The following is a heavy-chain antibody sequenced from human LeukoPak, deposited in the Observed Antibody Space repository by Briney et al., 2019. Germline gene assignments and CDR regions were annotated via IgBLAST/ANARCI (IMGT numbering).Heavy chain of an antibody. V-gene: IGHV4-34*01. J-gene: IGHJ6*03. Sequence: SETLSLTCAVYGGSFSGYYWSWIRQPPGKGLEWIGEINHSGSTNYNPSLKSRVTISVDTSKNQFSLKLSSVTAADTAVYYCARLSRIVVVPAAMRSVDYYMDVWGKGTTVTVSS. CDR2: INHSGST. CDR1: GGSFSGYY. D-gene: IGHD2-2*01. CDR3: ARLSRIVVVPAAMRSVDYYMDV.